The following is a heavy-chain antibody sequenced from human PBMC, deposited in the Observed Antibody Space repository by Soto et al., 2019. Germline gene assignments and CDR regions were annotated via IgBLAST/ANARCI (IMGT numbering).Heavy chain of an antibody. CDR3: ARHDIEYSSSSPHFDY. J-gene: IGHJ4*02. Sequence: GESLKISCKGCGYSFTSYWIGWVRQMPGKGLEWMGIIYPGDSDTRYSPSFQGQVTISADKSISTAYLQWSSLKASDTAMYYCARHDIEYSSSSPHFDYWGQGTLVTVSS. D-gene: IGHD6-6*01. CDR1: GYSFTSYW. CDR2: IYPGDSDT. V-gene: IGHV5-51*01.